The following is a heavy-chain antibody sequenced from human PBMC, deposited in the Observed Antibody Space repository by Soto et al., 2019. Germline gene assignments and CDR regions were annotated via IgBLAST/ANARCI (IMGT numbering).Heavy chain of an antibody. V-gene: IGHV1-3*01. CDR1: GYIFTTLA. Sequence: GASVKVSCKASGYIFTTLALHWLRQAPGQRLEWMGWINGGNAETRYSQNFQGRVTLTRDISASTTYMELSSLTSEDTAVYYCARDDCSGPGCYYRFDYWGQGTLVTVSS. CDR3: ARDDCSGPGCYYRFDY. D-gene: IGHD2-15*01. CDR2: INGGNAET. J-gene: IGHJ4*02.